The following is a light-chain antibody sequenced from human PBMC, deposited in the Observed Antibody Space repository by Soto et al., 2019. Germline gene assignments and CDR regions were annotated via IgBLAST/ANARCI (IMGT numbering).Light chain of an antibody. J-gene: IGKJ5*01. Sequence: VLTHSPCTLFLYTGESATLSRSAGQTVSISSLTCYHQQHGEAPRLLMFGASKRATGIPDRFSGGGSVRDFTLTIIGLQPADFAVYYCQQYGSSPLISFGQGTRLEI. CDR3: QQYGSSPLIS. CDR1: QTVSISS. CDR2: GAS. V-gene: IGKV3-20*01.